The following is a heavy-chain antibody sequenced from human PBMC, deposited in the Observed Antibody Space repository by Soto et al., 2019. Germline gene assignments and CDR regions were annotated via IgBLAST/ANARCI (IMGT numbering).Heavy chain of an antibody. CDR1: EFSLSTSGVG. V-gene: IGHV2-5*02. CDR3: AHYGDYRTAFGI. CDR2: IYWDDDK. Sequence: QITLKESGPTLEKPTQTLTLTCTISEFSLSTSGVGVGWLRQPPGKALEWLALIYWDDDKRYSPSLKSRLTITKDTSKNQVVLTMTNMDPVDTGTYYCAHYGDYRTAFGIWGQGTMVTVSS. D-gene: IGHD4-17*01. J-gene: IGHJ3*02.